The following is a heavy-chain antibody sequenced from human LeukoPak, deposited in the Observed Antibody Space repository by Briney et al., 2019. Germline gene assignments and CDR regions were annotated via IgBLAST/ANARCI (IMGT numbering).Heavy chain of an antibody. CDR2: IYYSGST. J-gene: IGHJ4*02. V-gene: IGHV4-39*07. CDR1: GGSISSSSCY. D-gene: IGHD3-22*01. Sequence: SETLSLTCTVSGGSISSSSCYWGWIRQPPGKGLEWIGSIYYSGSTYYNPSLKSRVTISVDTSKNQFSLKLSSVTAADTAAYYCATLNTQDYYDSSGHYGYWGQGTLVTVSS. CDR3: ATLNTQDYYDSSGHYGY.